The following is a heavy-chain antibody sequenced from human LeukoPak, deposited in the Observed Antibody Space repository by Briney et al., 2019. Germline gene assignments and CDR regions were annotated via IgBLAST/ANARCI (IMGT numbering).Heavy chain of an antibody. D-gene: IGHD4-23*01. J-gene: IGHJ4*02. CDR2: ISGSGGST. V-gene: IGHV3-23*01. Sequence: PGGSLSLSCAASGFTFSSYAMSWVRQAPGKGLEWVSAISGSGGSTYYADSVKGRFTISRDNSKNTLYLQMNSLRAEDTAVYYCAKCVLTVVTPLWDYWGQGTLVTVSS. CDR1: GFTFSSYA. CDR3: AKCVLTVVTPLWDY.